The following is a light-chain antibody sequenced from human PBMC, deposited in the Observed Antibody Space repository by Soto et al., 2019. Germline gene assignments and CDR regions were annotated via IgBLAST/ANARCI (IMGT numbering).Light chain of an antibody. CDR1: QSVNIN. CDR2: GAS. Sequence: IVITQSPSTLSVSPGERATLSCRASQSVNINLAWYQQKPGQAPRLLIYGASSRATGIPDRFSGSGSGTDFTLTISRLEPEDFAVYYCQQYGSSLWTFGQGTKVDI. J-gene: IGKJ1*01. CDR3: QQYGSSLWT. V-gene: IGKV3-20*01.